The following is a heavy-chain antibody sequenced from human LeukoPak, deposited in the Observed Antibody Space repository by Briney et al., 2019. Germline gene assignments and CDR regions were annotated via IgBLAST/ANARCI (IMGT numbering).Heavy chain of an antibody. CDR2: INPNSGGT. CDR1: GYTFTGYY. CDR3: PRVGGIQQGDY. Sequence: GASVKVSCKASGYTFTGYYMHWVRQAPGQALEWVGRINPNSGGTNYAQKFQGTVTMTTDPSISPAYMELSRLRPDDSAADCSPRVGGIQQGDYWGQGTLVTVSS. V-gene: IGHV1-2*06. J-gene: IGHJ4*02. D-gene: IGHD5-18*01.